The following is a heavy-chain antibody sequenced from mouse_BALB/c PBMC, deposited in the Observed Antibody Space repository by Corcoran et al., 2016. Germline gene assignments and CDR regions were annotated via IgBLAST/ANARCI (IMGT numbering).Heavy chain of an antibody. V-gene: IGHV1S136*01. CDR3: ARDSRLAY. CDR2: INPYNAGT. CDR1: GYTFSSYV. Sequence: EVQLQQSGPELVKPGASVKMSCKASGYTFSSYVMHWVKQKPGQGLEWIGYINPYNAGTKYNEKFKGKATLTSDKSSSTAYMELSSLTSEDSAVYYCARDSRLAYLCQGTLVTVSA. J-gene: IGHJ3*01.